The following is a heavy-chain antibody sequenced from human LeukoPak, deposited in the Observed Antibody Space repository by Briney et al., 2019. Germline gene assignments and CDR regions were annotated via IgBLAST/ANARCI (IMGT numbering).Heavy chain of an antibody. J-gene: IGHJ4*02. CDR1: GYTFTSYG. CDR3: ARDSGDYYDSSGYLDY. V-gene: IGHV1-18*01. D-gene: IGHD3-22*01. Sequence: ASVKVSCKASGYTFTSYGISWVRQAPGQGLEWMGWISSYNGNTNYAQKLQGRVSMTTDTSTRTAYMELRSLRSDDTAVYYCARDSGDYYDSSGYLDYWGQGTLVTVSS. CDR2: ISSYNGNT.